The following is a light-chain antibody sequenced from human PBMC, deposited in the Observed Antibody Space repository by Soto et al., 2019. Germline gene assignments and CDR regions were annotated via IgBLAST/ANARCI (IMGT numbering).Light chain of an antibody. V-gene: IGKV3-15*01. J-gene: IGKJ1*01. Sequence: EIVLTQSPGILSLSPGERATLSCRASQSVSNDFLAWYQQKPGQAPRLLIYGASTRATGIPARFSGRGSGTEFTLTISSLQSVDFAVYYCQQYDNWPQTFGQGTKVDIK. CDR3: QQYDNWPQT. CDR2: GAS. CDR1: QSVSNDF.